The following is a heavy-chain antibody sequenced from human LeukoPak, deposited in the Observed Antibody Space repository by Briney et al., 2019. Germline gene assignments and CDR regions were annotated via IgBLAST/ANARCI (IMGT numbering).Heavy chain of an antibody. Sequence: SLRLSCAASGFTFDDYAMHWVRQAPGKGLEWVSGISWNSGSIGYADSVKGRFTISRDNAKNSLYLQMNSLRAEDMALYYCAKGIFAVTTTPFDYWGQGTLVTVSS. V-gene: IGHV3-9*03. D-gene: IGHD4-11*01. CDR2: ISWNSGSI. J-gene: IGHJ4*02. CDR1: GFTFDDYA. CDR3: AKGIFAVTTTPFDY.